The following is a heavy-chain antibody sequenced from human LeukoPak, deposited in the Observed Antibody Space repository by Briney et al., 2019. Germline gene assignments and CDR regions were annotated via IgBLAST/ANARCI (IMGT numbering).Heavy chain of an antibody. CDR1: GYTFTSYG. Sequence: ASVKVSRKASGYTFTSYGISWVRQAPGQGLEWMGWISAYNGNTNYAQKLQGRVTMTTDTSTSTAYMELRSLRSDDTAVYYCARASLLYGGYNWFDPWGQGTLVTVSS. J-gene: IGHJ5*02. D-gene: IGHD5-12*01. V-gene: IGHV1-18*01. CDR2: ISAYNGNT. CDR3: ARASLLYGGYNWFDP.